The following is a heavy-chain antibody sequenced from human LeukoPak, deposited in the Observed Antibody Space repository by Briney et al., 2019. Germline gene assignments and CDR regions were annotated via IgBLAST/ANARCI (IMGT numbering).Heavy chain of an antibody. CDR3: ARGWSSGVKRDAFDI. CDR1: GFTFSSYS. J-gene: IGHJ3*02. CDR2: ISSSSDYI. V-gene: IGHV3-21*01. D-gene: IGHD3-3*01. Sequence: PGGSLRLSCAASGFTFSSYSMNWVRQAPGKGLEWVSSISSSSDYIYYADSLKGRFTISRDNAKNSLYLQMNSLRAEDTAVYYCARGWSSGVKRDAFDIWGQGTMVAVSS.